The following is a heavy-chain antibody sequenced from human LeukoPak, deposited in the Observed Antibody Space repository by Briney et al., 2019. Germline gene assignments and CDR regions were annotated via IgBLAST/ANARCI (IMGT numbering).Heavy chain of an antibody. D-gene: IGHD1-1*01. CDR1: GFTFSRYW. Sequence: GESLRLSCAASGFTFSRYWMTWVRQAPGKGREWVANIKEDGSENSYVESVKGRFTISRDNAKNSLYLQLNSLRAEDTAVYFCARQRYSDYWGQGTLVTVSA. J-gene: IGHJ4*02. CDR2: IKEDGSEN. V-gene: IGHV3-7*01. CDR3: ARQRYSDY.